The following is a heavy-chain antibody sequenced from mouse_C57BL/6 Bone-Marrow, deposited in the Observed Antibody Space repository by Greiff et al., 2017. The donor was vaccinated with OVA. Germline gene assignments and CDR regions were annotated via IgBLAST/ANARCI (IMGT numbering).Heavy chain of an antibody. CDR3: ARVGYYGSSYEGYAMDY. CDR2: INSDGGST. J-gene: IGHJ4*01. CDR1: EYEFPSHD. V-gene: IGHV5-2*01. D-gene: IGHD1-1*01. Sequence: EVKLMESGGGLVQPGESLKLSCESNEYEFPSHDMSWVRKTPEKRLELVAAINSDGGSTYYPDTMERRFIISRDNTKKTLYLQMSSLRSEDTALYYCARVGYYGSSYEGYAMDYWGQGTSVTVSS.